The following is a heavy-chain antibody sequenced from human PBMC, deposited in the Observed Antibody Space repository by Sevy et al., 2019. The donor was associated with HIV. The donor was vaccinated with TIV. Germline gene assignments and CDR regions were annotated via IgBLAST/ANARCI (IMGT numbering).Heavy chain of an antibody. V-gene: IGHV4-59*08. CDR3: AGGAVVVGTAATPVLDF. J-gene: IGHJ4*02. D-gene: IGHD2-2*01. CDR2: IYNNIGST. Sequence: SETLSLTCSVSDDSINSYYLSWIRQPPGKGLEWIGYIYNNIGSTSYNPSLTSRVTISVDTSKTHVSLKLTALTAADTAISYCAGGAVVVGTAATPVLDFWGLGSLVTVSS. CDR1: DDSINSYY.